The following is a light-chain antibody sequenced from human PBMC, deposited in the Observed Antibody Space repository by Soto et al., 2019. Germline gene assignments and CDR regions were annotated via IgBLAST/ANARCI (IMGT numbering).Light chain of an antibody. J-gene: IGLJ3*02. CDR3: QVWDSYSDHVV. CDR2: HDS. Sequence: SYELTQPPSVSVAPGQTARITCGESNIGSKSVHWYQQKPGQAPVLVVSHDSDRPSGIPERFSGSNSGNTATLTISRVDAGDEADYFCQVWDSYSDHVVFCGGTKLTVL. CDR1: NIGSKS. V-gene: IGLV3-21*02.